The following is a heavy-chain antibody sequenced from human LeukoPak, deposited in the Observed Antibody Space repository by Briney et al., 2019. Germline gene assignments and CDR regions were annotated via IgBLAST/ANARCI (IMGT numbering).Heavy chain of an antibody. J-gene: IGHJ4*02. CDR2: IIPIFGTA. Sequence: ASVTVSCKASGGTFSSYAISWVRQAPGQGLEWVGGIIPIFGTANYAQKFQGRVTITADESTRTAYMELSSLRSEHTAVYYCARSLRYFDWLPWDYWGQGPLVTVSS. CDR1: GGTFSSYA. CDR3: ARSLRYFDWLPWDY. D-gene: IGHD3-9*01. V-gene: IGHV1-69*13.